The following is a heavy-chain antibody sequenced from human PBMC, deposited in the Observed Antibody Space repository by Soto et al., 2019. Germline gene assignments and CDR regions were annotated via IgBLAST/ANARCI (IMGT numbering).Heavy chain of an antibody. CDR1: GYTFTSYG. CDR3: AREVLRGYSGYGYFDY. V-gene: IGHV1-18*01. Sequence: ASVKVSCKASGYTFTSYGISWVRQAPGQGLEWMGWISAYNGNTNYAQKLQGRVTMTTDTSTSTAYMELRSLRSDDTAVYYCAREVLRGYSGYGYFDYWGQGTLVTVS. J-gene: IGHJ4*02. D-gene: IGHD5-12*01. CDR2: ISAYNGNT.